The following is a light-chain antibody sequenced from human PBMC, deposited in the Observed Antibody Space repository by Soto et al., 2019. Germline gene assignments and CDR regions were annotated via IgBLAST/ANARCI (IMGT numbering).Light chain of an antibody. V-gene: IGKV4-1*01. J-gene: IGKJ4*01. CDR1: QSILSSSNNKNY. CDR2: WAS. Sequence: DIVMTQSPDSLTESLGERATINCKSSQSILSSSNNKNYLVWYQQKPGQPPKVLINWASTRESGVPYRSSGSACGADFTLTLSSPQAEDAAVYYGQQDYSTPPTYGGGTKLEI. CDR3: QQDYSTPPT.